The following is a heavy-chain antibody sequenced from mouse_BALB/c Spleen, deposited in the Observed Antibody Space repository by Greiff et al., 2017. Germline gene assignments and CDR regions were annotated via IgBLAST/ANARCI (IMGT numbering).Heavy chain of an antibody. CDR1: GFTFSSYA. Sequence: EVQVVESGGGLVKPGGSLKLSCAASGFTFSSYAMSWVRQSPEKRLEWVAEISSGGSYAYYPDTLTGRFSITRGNAKNTLYLEMSSLRSEDTAMYYCAKGGTNYAMDYWGQGTSVTVSA. J-gene: IGHJ4*01. D-gene: IGHD2-14*01. CDR2: ISSGGSYA. V-gene: IGHV5-9-4*01. CDR3: AKGGTNYAMDY.